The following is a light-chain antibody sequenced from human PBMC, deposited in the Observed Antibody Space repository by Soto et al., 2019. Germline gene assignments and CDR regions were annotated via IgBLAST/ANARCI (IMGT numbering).Light chain of an antibody. CDR1: SSDVGGYNY. CDR3: ASHAGSSAV. Sequence: QFVLTQPPSASGSPGQSVTISCTGTSSDVGGYNYVSWYQQHPGKAPKVIIYDVSKRPSGVPDRFSGSKSGNTASLTVSGLQTEDEADYYCASHAGSSAVFGGGTKVTVL. J-gene: IGLJ2*01. CDR2: DVS. V-gene: IGLV2-8*01.